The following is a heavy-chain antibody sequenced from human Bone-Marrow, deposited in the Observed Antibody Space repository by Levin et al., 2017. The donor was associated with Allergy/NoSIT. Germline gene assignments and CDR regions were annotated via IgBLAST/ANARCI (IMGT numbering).Heavy chain of an antibody. D-gene: IGHD4/OR15-4a*01. J-gene: IGHJ3*01. CDR2: IYSGGDT. V-gene: IGHV3-53*01. CDR1: GFTVYNNY. Sequence: GGSLRLSCVGSGFTVYNNYMIWVRQPPGKGLEWVSLIYSGGDTVYADSVKGRFTIPIHSSKHTMYLQMNSLQAADTAIHYCAGNPGAVPTTSWGRGTMVTVSS. CDR3: AGNPGAVPTTS.